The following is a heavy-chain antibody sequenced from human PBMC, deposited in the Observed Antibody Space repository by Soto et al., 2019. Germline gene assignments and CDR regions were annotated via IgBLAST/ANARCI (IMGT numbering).Heavy chain of an antibody. CDR1: GCSISRYY. CDR3: AREAYYDFWSGYYDAFDI. Sequence: SETLSLTCTVSGCSISRYYWSWIRQPPGKGLEWIGYIYYSGSTNYNPSLKSRVTISVDTSKNQFSLKLSSVTAADTAVYYCAREAYYDFWSGYYDAFDIWGQGTMVTVSS. CDR2: IYYSGST. V-gene: IGHV4-59*01. J-gene: IGHJ3*02. D-gene: IGHD3-3*01.